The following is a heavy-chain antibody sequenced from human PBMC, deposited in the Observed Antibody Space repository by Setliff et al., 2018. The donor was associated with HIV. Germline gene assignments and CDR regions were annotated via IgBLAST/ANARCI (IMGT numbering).Heavy chain of an antibody. D-gene: IGHD4-17*01. CDR1: GFTFSDYY. J-gene: IGHJ4*02. CDR2: ISSRGSTI. CDR3: ARSPYGDYGLDY. V-gene: IGHV3-11*04. Sequence: GGSLRLSCAASGFTFSDYYMSWIRQAPGKGLEWVSYISSRGSTIYYADSVKGRFTISRDNAKNSLYLKMNTLRAEDTAVYFCARSPYGDYGLDYWGQGTLVTVSS.